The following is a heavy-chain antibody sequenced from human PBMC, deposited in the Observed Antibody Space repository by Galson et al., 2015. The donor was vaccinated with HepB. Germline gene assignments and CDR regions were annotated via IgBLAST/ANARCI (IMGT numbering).Heavy chain of an antibody. Sequence: SVKVSCKASGYTFTNYDINWVRQATGQGLEWMGWMNTNTGNTGYAQKLQGRVTLTGDTSITTAYLELSSLRAEDMAVYYCTRGDHWGQGTLVTVSS. CDR2: MNTNTGNT. V-gene: IGHV1-8*01. CDR1: GYTFTNYD. CDR3: TRGDH. J-gene: IGHJ4*02.